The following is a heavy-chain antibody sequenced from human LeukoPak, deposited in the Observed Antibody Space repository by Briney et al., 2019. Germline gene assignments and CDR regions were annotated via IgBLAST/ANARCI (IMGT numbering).Heavy chain of an antibody. CDR2: IIPIFGTA. CDR3: ASSSRDGYNHYFDY. Sequence: ASVKVSCKASGGTFSSYAISWVRQAPGQGLEWMGGIIPIFGTANYAQKFQGRVTITADKSTSTAYMELSSLRSEDTAVYYCASSSRDGYNHYFDYWGQGTLVTVSS. V-gene: IGHV1-69*06. D-gene: IGHD5-24*01. J-gene: IGHJ4*02. CDR1: GGTFSSYA.